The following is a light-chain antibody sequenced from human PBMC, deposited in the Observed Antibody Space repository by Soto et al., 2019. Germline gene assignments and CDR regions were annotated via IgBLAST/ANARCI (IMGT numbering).Light chain of an antibody. Sequence: QSALTQPRSVSGSPGQSVTISCTGTSSDVGGYNLVSWYQQYPGRAPKRLIYDVTKRPSGVPDRFSGSKSGNTASLTISGLQAEDEADYYRCSYAGSYTLGVFGGGTKLTVL. CDR1: SSDVGGYNL. CDR3: CSYAGSYTLGV. CDR2: DVT. V-gene: IGLV2-11*01. J-gene: IGLJ3*02.